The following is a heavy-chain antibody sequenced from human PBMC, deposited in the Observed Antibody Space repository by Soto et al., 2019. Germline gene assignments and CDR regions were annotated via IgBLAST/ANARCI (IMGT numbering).Heavy chain of an antibody. J-gene: IGHJ3*01. V-gene: IGHV3-74*01. Sequence: EVQLVESGGGLVQPGGSLRLSCAASGFTFSSYWMHWVRQAPGKGLVWVSRINSDGSSTSYADSGKGRFNISRDNAKNTLKVQMNSLRAEDTAVYYCARDLGGSRKAVRGWFADVWGKGTMVTVSS. CDR3: ARDLGGSRKAVRGWFADV. CDR2: INSDGSST. D-gene: IGHD3-16*01. CDR1: GFTFSSYW.